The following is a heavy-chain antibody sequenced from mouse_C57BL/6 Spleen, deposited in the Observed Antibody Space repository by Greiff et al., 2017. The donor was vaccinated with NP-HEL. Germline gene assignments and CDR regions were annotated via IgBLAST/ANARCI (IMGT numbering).Heavy chain of an antibody. CDR1: GYTFTSYT. D-gene: IGHD2-4*01. Sequence: SGAELARPGASVKMSCKASGYTFTSYTMHWVKQRPGQGLEWIGYINPSSGYTKYNQKFKDKATLTADKSSSTAYMQLSSLTSEDSAVYYCARYDYGDYFDYWGQGTTLTVSS. J-gene: IGHJ2*01. CDR2: INPSSGYT. CDR3: ARYDYGDYFDY. V-gene: IGHV1-4*01.